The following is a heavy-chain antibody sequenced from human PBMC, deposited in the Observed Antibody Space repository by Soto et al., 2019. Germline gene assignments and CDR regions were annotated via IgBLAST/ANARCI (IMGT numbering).Heavy chain of an antibody. CDR3: ASDAYSGYVFDY. CDR1: GGSISSSSYY. Sequence: SETLSLTCTVSGGSISSSSYYWGWIRQPPGKGLEWIGSINYSGSTYYNPSLKSRVTISVDTSKNQFSLKLSSVTAADTAVYYCASDAYSGYVFDYWGQGTLVTVSS. J-gene: IGHJ4*02. D-gene: IGHD5-12*01. V-gene: IGHV4-39*07. CDR2: INYSGST.